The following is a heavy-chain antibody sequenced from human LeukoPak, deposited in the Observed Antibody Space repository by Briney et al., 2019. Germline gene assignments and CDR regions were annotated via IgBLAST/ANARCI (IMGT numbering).Heavy chain of an antibody. CDR1: GFTFSSYW. CDR2: INSDGSST. D-gene: IGHD4-17*01. Sequence: GGSLRLSCAASGFTFSSYWMHWVRQAPGKGLVWVSRINSDGSSTSYADSVKGRFTISRDNAKNSLYLQMNSLRAEDTAVYYCARLGARQMLEYWGQGTLVTVSS. CDR3: ARLGARQMLEY. V-gene: IGHV3-74*01. J-gene: IGHJ4*02.